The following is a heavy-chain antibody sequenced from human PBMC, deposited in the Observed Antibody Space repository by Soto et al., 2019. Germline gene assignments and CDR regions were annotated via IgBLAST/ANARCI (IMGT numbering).Heavy chain of an antibody. V-gene: IGHV1-2*02. J-gene: IGHJ4*02. Sequence: ASVKVSCKASGYTFTGYYMHWVRQAPGQGLEWMGWINPNSGGTNYAQKFQGRVTMTRDTSISTAYMELSRLRSDDTAVHYCARDLYYYDSSGYHYWGQGTLVTVSS. CDR3: ARDLYYYDSSGYHY. CDR2: INPNSGGT. CDR1: GYTFTGYY. D-gene: IGHD3-22*01.